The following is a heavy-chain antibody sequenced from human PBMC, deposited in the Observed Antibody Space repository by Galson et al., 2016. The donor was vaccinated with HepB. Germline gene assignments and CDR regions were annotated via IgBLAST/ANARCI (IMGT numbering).Heavy chain of an antibody. J-gene: IGHJ6*04. V-gene: IGHV3-74*01. CDR3: AKGQTSTRYGMDV. CDR2: INPDASTT. Sequence: SLRLSCAASGFTFSTYWMHWVRQAPGKGLVWVSRINPDASTTTYADSVKGRFAISRDNAKKSLYLQMDSLGAEDTALYYCAKGQTSTRYGMDVWGKGTTVTVSS. D-gene: IGHD2-2*01. CDR1: GFTFSTYW.